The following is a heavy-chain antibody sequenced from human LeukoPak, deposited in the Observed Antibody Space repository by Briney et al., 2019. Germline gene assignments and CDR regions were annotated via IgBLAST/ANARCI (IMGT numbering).Heavy chain of an antibody. D-gene: IGHD3-22*01. CDR3: ARDRGYYDSSGYGYY. CDR2: ISSSSSTI. CDR1: GFTFSSYS. Sequence: LPGGSLRLSCAASGFTFSSYSMNWVRQAPGKGLEWVSYISSSSSTIYYADSVKGRFTISRDNAKNSLYLQMNSLRAEDTAVYYCARDRGYYDSSGYGYYWGQGTLVTVSS. V-gene: IGHV3-48*01. J-gene: IGHJ4*02.